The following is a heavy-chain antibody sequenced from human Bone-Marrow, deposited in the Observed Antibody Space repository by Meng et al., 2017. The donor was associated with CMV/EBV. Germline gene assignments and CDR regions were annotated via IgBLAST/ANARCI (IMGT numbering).Heavy chain of an antibody. D-gene: IGHD5-18*01. V-gene: IGHV4-34*01. CDR3: ARAWIQLWTFDY. Sequence: QVQLQQWGEGLLKPSETLSLTCAVYGGSFSGYYWSWIRQPPGKGLEWIGEINHSGSTNYNPSLKSRVTISVDTSKNQFSLKLSSVTAADTAVYYCARAWIQLWTFDYWGQGTLVTVSS. CDR2: INHSGST. CDR1: GGSFSGYY. J-gene: IGHJ4*02.